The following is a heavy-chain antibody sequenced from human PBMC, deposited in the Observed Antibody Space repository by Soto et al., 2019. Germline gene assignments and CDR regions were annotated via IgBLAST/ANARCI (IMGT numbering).Heavy chain of an antibody. CDR3: ARQSVVYSFADY. D-gene: IGHD2-8*02. CDR1: GYTFTSYA. Sequence: QVQLVQSGAEVKKPGASVKVSCKASGYTFTSYAMHWVRQAPGQRLEWMGWVNAGNGNTKYSQKFQGRVTITRDTSASTAYMELSSLRSEDTAVYYCARQSVVYSFADYWGQGTLVTVSS. V-gene: IGHV1-3*01. CDR2: VNAGNGNT. J-gene: IGHJ4*02.